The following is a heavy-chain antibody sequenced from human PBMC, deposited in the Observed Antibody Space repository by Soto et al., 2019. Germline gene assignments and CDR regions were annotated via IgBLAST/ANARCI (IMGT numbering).Heavy chain of an antibody. CDR1: NDSIRSDNW. J-gene: IGHJ4*02. CDR3: ARRLFVRGTLGYYDY. CDR2: IFHSGSS. D-gene: IGHD3-10*02. V-gene: IGHV4-4*02. Sequence: QVHLQESGPGLVKPSETLSLTCSVSNDSIRSDNWWSWVRQPPGKGLEWIGEIFHSGSSNNNPSRKSRVTLSIDKSKNEFSLKLTSVTAADTAVYYCARRLFVRGTLGYYDYWGQGTLVTVSS.